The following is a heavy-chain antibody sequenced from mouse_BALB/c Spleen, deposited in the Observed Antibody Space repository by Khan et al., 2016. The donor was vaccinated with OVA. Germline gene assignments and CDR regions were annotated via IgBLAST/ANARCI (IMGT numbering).Heavy chain of an antibody. CDR2: ISPGSGDT. CDR3: ARRIYFGYTFAY. Sequence: QVQLQQSGAELARPGASVKLSCKASGYTFTDYYINWVKQRTGQGLEWIGEISPGSGDTYYNERFKGKATLTADKSSSTAYMQLSSLTSEASAVDFCARRIYFGYTFAYWGQGTLVTVSA. D-gene: IGHD1-2*01. V-gene: IGHV1-77*01. J-gene: IGHJ3*01. CDR1: GYTFTDYY.